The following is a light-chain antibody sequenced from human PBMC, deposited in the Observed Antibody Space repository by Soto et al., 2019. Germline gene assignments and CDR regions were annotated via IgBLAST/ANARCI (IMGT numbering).Light chain of an antibody. CDR2: DAS. Sequence: DIQMTQSPSILSASVGDRVTITCRASQSISSWLAWYQQKPGKAPKLLIYDASSLESGVPSRFSGSGSGTEFTLTISSLQPDDFATYYCQQYNSYSCTFGQGTKLEIK. J-gene: IGKJ2*02. CDR3: QQYNSYSCT. V-gene: IGKV1-5*01. CDR1: QSISSW.